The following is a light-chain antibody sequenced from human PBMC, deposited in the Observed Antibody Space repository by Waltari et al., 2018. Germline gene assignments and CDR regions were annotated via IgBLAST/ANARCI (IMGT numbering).Light chain of an antibody. J-gene: IGKJ1*01. V-gene: IGKV3-20*01. CDR1: PSVSSNY. CDR2: GAS. Sequence: IVLTQSPGPLSFSPGERATLSCRASPSVSSNYLAWYQQKPGQAPRPLIYGASSRATGIPDRFSGSGYGTDFTLTISRLEPEAFAVYYCQQYGSSPWAFGQGTKVEIK. CDR3: QQYGSSPWA.